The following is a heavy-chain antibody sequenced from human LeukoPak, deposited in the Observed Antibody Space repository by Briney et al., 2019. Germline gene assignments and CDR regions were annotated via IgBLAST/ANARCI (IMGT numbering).Heavy chain of an antibody. V-gene: IGHV4-4*02. D-gene: IGHD6-19*01. Sequence: SGTLSLTCAVSGGSISSSNWWSWVRQPPGKGLEWIGEIYHSGSTNYNPSLKSRVTISVDKSKNQFSLKLSSVTAADTAVYYCARDSIAVAGTPNYWGQGTLVTVSS. CDR1: GGSISSSNW. J-gene: IGHJ4*02. CDR2: IYHSGST. CDR3: ARDSIAVAGTPNY.